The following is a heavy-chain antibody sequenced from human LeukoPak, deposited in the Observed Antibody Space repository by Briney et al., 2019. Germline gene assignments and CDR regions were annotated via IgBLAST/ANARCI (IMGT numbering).Heavy chain of an antibody. CDR3: ARGPTGYFKAYWYFDI. Sequence: ASVKVSCKASGYTFTSYYMHWVRQAPGQGLEWMGMTNPSGGATTYARNFQGRVTMSTDTSTSTVYMELSSLRYEDTAVYYCARGPTGYFKAYWYFDIWGRGALVTVSS. V-gene: IGHV1-46*01. D-gene: IGHD3-9*01. CDR1: GYTFTSYY. CDR2: TNPSGGAT. J-gene: IGHJ2*01.